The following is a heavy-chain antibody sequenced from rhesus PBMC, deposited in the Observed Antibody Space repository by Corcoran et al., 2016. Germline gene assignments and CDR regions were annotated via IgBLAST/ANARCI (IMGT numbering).Heavy chain of an antibody. J-gene: IGHJ5-2*02. Sequence: QVQLQESGPGLVKPSETLSLTCAVSGGSVSSNYWSWLRQSPGKGLEWMGRISGSGGGADYNPSLKSRVTLSTETSKNQFSLRLTSVTAADTALYFCATLVGVPGSLDVWGRGVLVTVSS. CDR3: ATLVGVPGSLDV. CDR2: ISGSGGGA. D-gene: IGHD2-39*01. CDR1: GGSVSSNY. V-gene: IGHV4-173*01.